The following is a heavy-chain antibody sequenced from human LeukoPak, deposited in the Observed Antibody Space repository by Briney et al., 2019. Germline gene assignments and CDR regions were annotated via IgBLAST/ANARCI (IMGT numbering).Heavy chain of an antibody. J-gene: IGHJ4*02. Sequence: PGGSLRLSCAASGFTFSSHGMNWLRQAPGKGLEWVSGISPNGVITYYADSVKGRFTISRDNSKGTVYLQMNSLRPEDTAVYYCAKDDAWLQYGNWGRGTLVTVSS. CDR2: ISPNGVIT. D-gene: IGHD5-24*01. V-gene: IGHV3-23*01. CDR1: GFTFSSHG. CDR3: AKDDAWLQYGN.